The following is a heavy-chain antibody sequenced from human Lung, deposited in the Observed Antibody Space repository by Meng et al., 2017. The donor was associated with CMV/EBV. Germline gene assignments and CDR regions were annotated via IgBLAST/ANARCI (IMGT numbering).Heavy chain of an antibody. CDR1: GFIFSSFA. D-gene: IGHD2-15*01. CDR3: VRGQLFCSGGSCYQHFEP. Sequence: GSLSLSXAASGFIFSSFAMHWVRQAPGKGLEWVAVISYNGFNEYYAVSVKGRFTISRDNSKHTLSLQMISLRAEDTALYCCVRGQLFCSGGSCYQHFEPWGQGTLVTVSS. J-gene: IGHJ5*02. CDR2: ISYNGFNE. V-gene: IGHV3-30-3*01.